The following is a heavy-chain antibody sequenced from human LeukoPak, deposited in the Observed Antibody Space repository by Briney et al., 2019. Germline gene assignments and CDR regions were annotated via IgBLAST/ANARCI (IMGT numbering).Heavy chain of an antibody. CDR3: ARPAVAAAGSGFDI. CDR2: IYPGDSDT. Sequence: GESLKISCQGSGYIFTTYWIAWVRQMPGKGLEWMGIIYPGDSDTRYSPSFQGQVTISADKSISTAYLQWSSLKASDTAMYYCARPAVAAAGSGFDIWGQGTIVTVSS. J-gene: IGHJ3*02. CDR1: GYIFTTYW. V-gene: IGHV5-51*01. D-gene: IGHD6-13*01.